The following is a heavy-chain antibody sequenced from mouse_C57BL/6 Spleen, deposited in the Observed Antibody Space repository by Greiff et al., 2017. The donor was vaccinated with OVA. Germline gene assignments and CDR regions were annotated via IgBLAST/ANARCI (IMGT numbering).Heavy chain of an antibody. Sequence: VQLQQSGPELVTPGASVKISCKASGYSFTDYYMNWVKQSNGKSLEWIGVINPNYGTTSYNQKFKGKATLTVDQSSSTAYMQLNSLTSEDSAVNYGASNYDYDDWFAYWGQGTLVTVSA. V-gene: IGHV1-39*01. D-gene: IGHD2-4*01. CDR3: ASNYDYDDWFAY. CDR1: GYSFTDYY. J-gene: IGHJ3*01. CDR2: INPNYGTT.